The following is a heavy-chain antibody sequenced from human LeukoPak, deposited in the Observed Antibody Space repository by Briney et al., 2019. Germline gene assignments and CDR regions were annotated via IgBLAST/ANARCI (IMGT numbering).Heavy chain of an antibody. CDR1: GFTFSSYS. CDR2: ISSSSSYI. J-gene: IGHJ4*02. V-gene: IGHV3-21*01. CDR3: AREPGGVPADLDY. D-gene: IGHD2-2*01. Sequence: PGGSLRLSCAASGFTFSSYSMNWVRQAPGKGLEWASSISSSSSYIYYADSVKGRFTISRDNAKNSLYLQMNSLRAEDTAVYYCAREPGGVPADLDYWGQGTLVTVSS.